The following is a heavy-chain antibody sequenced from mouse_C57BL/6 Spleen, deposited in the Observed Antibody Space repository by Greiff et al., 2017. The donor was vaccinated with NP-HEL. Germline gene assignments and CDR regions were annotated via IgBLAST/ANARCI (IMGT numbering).Heavy chain of an antibody. CDR3: ARGDDYLYYFDY. Sequence: EVKLMESGGGLVKPGGSLKLSCAASGFTFSSYAMSWVRQTPEKRLEWVATISDGGSYTYYPDNVKGRFTISRDNAKNNLYLQMSHLKSEDTAMYYCARGDDYLYYFDYWGQGTTLTVSS. CDR2: ISDGGSYT. D-gene: IGHD2-4*01. J-gene: IGHJ2*01. CDR1: GFTFSSYA. V-gene: IGHV5-4*03.